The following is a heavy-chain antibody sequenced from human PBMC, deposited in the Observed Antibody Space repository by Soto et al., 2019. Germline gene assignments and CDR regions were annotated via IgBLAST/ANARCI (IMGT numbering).Heavy chain of an antibody. CDR3: ARRHYSSSRDLDDSQLDY. V-gene: IGHV4-39*01. J-gene: IGHJ4*02. D-gene: IGHD6-6*01. CDR1: GGSISSSSYY. Sequence: QLQLQESGPGLVKPSETLSLTCTVSGGSISSSSYYWGWIRQPPGKGLEWIGSIYYSGSTYYNPSLKSRVTLSGDASMNQCSLKLSSVTAADTAVYYCARRHYSSSRDLDDSQLDYWGQGTLVTVSS. CDR2: IYYSGST.